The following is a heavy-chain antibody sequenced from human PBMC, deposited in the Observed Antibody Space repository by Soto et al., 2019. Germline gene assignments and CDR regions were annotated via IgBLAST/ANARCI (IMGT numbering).Heavy chain of an antibody. V-gene: IGHV1-2*04. J-gene: IGHJ4*02. CDR1: GYTFTGYY. CDR3: ARLFFVGSGWYEGIDY. Sequence: QVQLVQSGAEVKKPGASVKVSCKASGYTFTGYYMHWVRQAPGQGLEWMGWINPNSGGTNYAQKFQGWVTMTRDTSISTAYMELSRLRSDDTAVYYCARLFFVGSGWYEGIDYWGQGTLVTVSS. CDR2: INPNSGGT. D-gene: IGHD6-19*01.